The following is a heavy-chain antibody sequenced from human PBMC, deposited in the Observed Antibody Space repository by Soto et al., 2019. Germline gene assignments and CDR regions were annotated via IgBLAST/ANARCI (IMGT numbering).Heavy chain of an antibody. CDR1: GFTFSSYS. D-gene: IGHD3-10*01. Sequence: EVQLVESGGGLVKPGGSLRLSCAASGFTFSSYSMNWVRQAPGKGLEWVSSINYKSHIDYADSVKGRFTISRDNAKNSLYLQMNSVRAEDTAVYFCARDLIYAGYYYYMDVWGIGTTVTVSS. J-gene: IGHJ6*03. CDR2: INYKSHI. V-gene: IGHV3-21*01. CDR3: ARDLIYAGYYYYMDV.